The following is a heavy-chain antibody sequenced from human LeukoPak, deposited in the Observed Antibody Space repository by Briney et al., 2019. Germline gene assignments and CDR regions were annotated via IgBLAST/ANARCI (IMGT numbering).Heavy chain of an antibody. CDR3: ARGLHGAFDI. V-gene: IGHV4-59*01. CDR2: IYYSGRT. Sequence: SETLSLTCTVSGGSISSYYWSWIRQPPGKGLEWIGYIYYSGRTNYNPSLKSRVTISGDTSKNQFSLKLSSVTAADTAVYYCARGLHGAFDIWGQGTMVTVSS. J-gene: IGHJ3*02. CDR1: GGSISSYY.